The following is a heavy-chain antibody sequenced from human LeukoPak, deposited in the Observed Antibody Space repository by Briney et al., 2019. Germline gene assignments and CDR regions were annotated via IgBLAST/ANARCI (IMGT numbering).Heavy chain of an antibody. CDR3: ARWDLGGSGSYYTLDY. Sequence: PSQTLSLTCTVSGGSISSGGYYWSWIRQPPGKGLEWIGYIYHSGSTYYNPSLKSRVTISVDRPKNQFSLKLSSVTAADTAVYYCARWDLGGSGSYYTLDYWGQGTLVTVSS. J-gene: IGHJ4*02. CDR2: IYHSGST. CDR1: GGSISSGGYY. D-gene: IGHD3-10*01. V-gene: IGHV4-30-2*01.